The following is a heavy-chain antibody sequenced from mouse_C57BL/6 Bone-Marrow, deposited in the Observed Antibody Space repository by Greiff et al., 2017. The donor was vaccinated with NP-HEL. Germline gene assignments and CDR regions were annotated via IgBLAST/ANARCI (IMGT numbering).Heavy chain of an antibody. CDR1: GFTFSSYG. J-gene: IGHJ1*03. CDR2: ISSGGSYT. V-gene: IGHV5-6*01. Sequence: EVKLVESGGDLVKPGGSLKLSCAASGFTFSSYGMSWVRQTPDKRLEWVATISSGGSYTYYPDSVKGRFTISRDNAKNTLYQQMSSLKSEDTTMYYCARQGYYFDVWGTGTTVTVSS. CDR3: ARQGYYFDV. D-gene: IGHD2-14*01.